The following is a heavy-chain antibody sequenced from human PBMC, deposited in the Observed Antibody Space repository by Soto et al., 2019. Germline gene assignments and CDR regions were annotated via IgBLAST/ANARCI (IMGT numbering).Heavy chain of an antibody. V-gene: IGHV4-4*07. Sequence: SETLSLTCTISGGSISSYYWSWIRQPAGKGLEWIGRIYTSGSTNYNPSLKSRVTMSVDTSKNQFSLKLSSVTAADTAVYYCASTYYYDSSGYYYDYYGMDVWGQGTTVTVSS. D-gene: IGHD3-22*01. CDR1: GGSISSYY. J-gene: IGHJ6*02. CDR2: IYTSGST. CDR3: ASTYYYDSSGYYYDYYGMDV.